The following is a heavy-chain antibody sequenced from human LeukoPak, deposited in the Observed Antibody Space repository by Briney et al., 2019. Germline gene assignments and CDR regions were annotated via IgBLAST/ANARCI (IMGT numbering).Heavy chain of an antibody. J-gene: IGHJ1*01. D-gene: IGHD1-26*01. Sequence: PSETLSLTCTVSGYSISSGYSWGWIRQTPGKGLEWIGSIYHSGSTSYNPSLQSRVTISVDTSKNQFSLQLSSVTAADTAAYYCARLSGSYPPGLIQHWGQGTLVTVSS. CDR3: ARLSGSYPPGLIQH. V-gene: IGHV4-38-2*02. CDR1: GYSISSGYS. CDR2: IYHSGST.